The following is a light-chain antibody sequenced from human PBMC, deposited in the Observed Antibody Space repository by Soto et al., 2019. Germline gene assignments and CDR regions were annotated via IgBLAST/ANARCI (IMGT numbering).Light chain of an antibody. J-gene: IGLJ1*01. CDR1: SSDVGGYNY. CDR2: DVS. Sequence: QSALTQPASVSGSPGQSITISCTGTSSDVGGYNYVSWYQQHPGKAPKLMIYDVSNRPSGVSNRFSGSKSGNTASLTISGLQPEDEAEYYCSSYISSSLYFLGPGTNLTVL. V-gene: IGLV2-14*01. CDR3: SSYISSSLYF.